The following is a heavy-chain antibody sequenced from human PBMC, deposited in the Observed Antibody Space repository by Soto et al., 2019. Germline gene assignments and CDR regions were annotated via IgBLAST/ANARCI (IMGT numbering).Heavy chain of an antibody. J-gene: IGHJ3*02. CDR2: IIPIFGTA. Sequence: VKVSCKASGYTFSDYAISWVRQAPGQGLEWMGGIIPIFGTANYAQKFQGRVTITADESTSTAYMQLSSLRSEDTAVYYCARVVGATTAVAFDIWGQGTMVTVSS. CDR3: ARVVGATTAVAFDI. V-gene: IGHV1-69*13. CDR1: GYTFSDYA. D-gene: IGHD1-26*01.